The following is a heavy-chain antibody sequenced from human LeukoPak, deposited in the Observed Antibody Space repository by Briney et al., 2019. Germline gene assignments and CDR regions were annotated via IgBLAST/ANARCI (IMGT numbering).Heavy chain of an antibody. CDR1: GYTFTGYY. CDR2: INPNSGGT. V-gene: IGHV1-2*02. J-gene: IGHJ6*03. Sequence: ASVKVSCKASGYTFTGYYIHWVRQAPGQGLEWMGWINPNSGGTNYAQKFQGRVTMTRDTSISTAYMELSRLRSDDTAVYYCARASKGVAAAGTFGGYYYYYMDVWGKGTTVTVSS. D-gene: IGHD6-13*01. CDR3: ARASKGVAAAGTFGGYYYYYMDV.